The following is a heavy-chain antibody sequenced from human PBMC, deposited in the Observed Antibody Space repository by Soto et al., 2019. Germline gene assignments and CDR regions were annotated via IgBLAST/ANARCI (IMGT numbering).Heavy chain of an antibody. CDR3: ARDRNYYYDSSGYYYYFDY. D-gene: IGHD3-22*01. CDR2: IIPIFGTA. Sequence: QVQLVQSGAEVKKPGSSVKVSCKASGGTFSSYAISWVRQAPGQGLEWMGGIIPIFGTANYAQKFQGRVTINADESTSTAYMERSSLRSEDTAVYYCARDRNYYYDSSGYYYYFDYWGQGTLVTVSS. V-gene: IGHV1-69*01. CDR1: GGTFSSYA. J-gene: IGHJ4*02.